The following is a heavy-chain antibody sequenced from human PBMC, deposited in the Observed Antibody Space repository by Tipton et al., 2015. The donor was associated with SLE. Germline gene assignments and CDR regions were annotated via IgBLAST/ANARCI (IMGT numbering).Heavy chain of an antibody. CDR2: IYYSGST. J-gene: IGHJ3*02. D-gene: IGHD3-10*01. Sequence: TLSLTCTVSGGSISSYYWSWIRQPPGKGLEWIGYIYYSGSTYYNPSLKSRVTISVDTSKNQFSLKLSSVTAADTAVYYCARNYGSGKRDAFDIWGQGTMVTVSS. V-gene: IGHV4-59*08. CDR3: ARNYGSGKRDAFDI. CDR1: GGSISSYY.